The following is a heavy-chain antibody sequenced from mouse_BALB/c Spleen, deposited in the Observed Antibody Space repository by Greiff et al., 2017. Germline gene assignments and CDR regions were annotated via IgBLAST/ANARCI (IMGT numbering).Heavy chain of an antibody. Sequence: VQLVESGAELVKPGASVKLSCKTSGYTFTSYWIQWVKQRPGQGLGWIGEIFPGTGTTYYNEKFKGKATLTIDTSSSTAYMQLSSLTSEDSAVYFCVTRYFDVWGAGTTVTVSS. CDR2: IFPGTGTT. J-gene: IGHJ1*01. V-gene: IGHV1S132*01. CDR1: GYTFTSYW. CDR3: VTRYFDV.